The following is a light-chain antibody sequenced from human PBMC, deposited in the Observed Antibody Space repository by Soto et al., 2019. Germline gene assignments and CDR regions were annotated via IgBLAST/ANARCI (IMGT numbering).Light chain of an antibody. CDR3: LQYGSPPTYT. CDR1: QSVSSSY. CDR2: GAS. Sequence: EIVLTQSPGTLSLSPGERATLSCRASQSVSSSYLAWYQQKPGQAPRLLIYGASSRATGIPDRFSGSGSGTDFTLTIRSLETEDFPVYYCLQYGSPPTYTFGHGTKLEIK. V-gene: IGKV3-20*01. J-gene: IGKJ2*01.